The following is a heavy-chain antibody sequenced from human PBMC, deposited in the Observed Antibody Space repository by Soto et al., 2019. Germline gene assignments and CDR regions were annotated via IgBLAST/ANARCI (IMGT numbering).Heavy chain of an antibody. CDR1: GFTFSSYG. J-gene: IGHJ4*02. CDR2: ISYDGSNK. D-gene: IGHD3-10*01. Sequence: GGSLRLSCAASGFTFSSYGMHWVRQAPGKGLEWVAVISYDGSNKYYADSVKGRFTISRDNSKNTLYLQMNSLRAEDTAVYYCARGRELWFGELLYFDYWGQGTLVTVSS. V-gene: IGHV3-30*03. CDR3: ARGRELWFGELLYFDY.